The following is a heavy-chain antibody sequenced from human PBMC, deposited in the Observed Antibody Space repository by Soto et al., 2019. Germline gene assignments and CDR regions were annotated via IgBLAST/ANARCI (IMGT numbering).Heavy chain of an antibody. CDR1: GYTFTGYY. J-gene: IGHJ6*02. Sequence: QVQLVQSGAEVKKPGASVKVSCKASGYTFTGYYMHWVRQAPGQGLEWMGWINPNSGGTNYAQKFKGWVTMTRDTSISTAYMELSRLRSDDTAVYYWARDSGRVAGVWGSSSYYYYYGMDVWGQGTTVTVSS. CDR2: INPNSGGT. CDR3: ARDSGRVAGVWGSSSYYYYYGMDV. V-gene: IGHV1-2*04. D-gene: IGHD3-10*01.